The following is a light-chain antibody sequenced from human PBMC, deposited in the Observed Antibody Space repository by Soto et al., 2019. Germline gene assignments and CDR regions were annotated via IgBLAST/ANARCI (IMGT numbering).Light chain of an antibody. Sequence: QSVLTQPPSVSAAPGRKVTISCSGSSSNIGNNYVSWYQQLPGTAPKLLIYENNKRPSGIPERFSGSKSGTSATLGITGLQTGDEADFYCESWDNSLSGGVFGGGTKVTVL. V-gene: IGLV1-51*02. CDR1: SSNIGNNY. CDR3: ESWDNSLSGGV. J-gene: IGLJ2*01. CDR2: ENN.